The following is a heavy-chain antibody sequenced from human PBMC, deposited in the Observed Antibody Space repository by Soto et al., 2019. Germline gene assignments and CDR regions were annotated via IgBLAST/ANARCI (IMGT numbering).Heavy chain of an antibody. V-gene: IGHV1-69*14. CDR2: IVPTVDTS. J-gene: IGHJ4*02. Sequence: QDQLVQSGAEVRQPASSVKDTCKTSGATFSSYAITWVRQAPEQGLEWMGGIVPTVDTSTYAQKFQGRVTITADKFTNTVYMELSSLRSDDTAVYYCVRVVAIPGYPDNWGQGTLVTVSS. CDR3: VRVVAIPGYPDN. D-gene: IGHD5-12*01. CDR1: GATFSSYA.